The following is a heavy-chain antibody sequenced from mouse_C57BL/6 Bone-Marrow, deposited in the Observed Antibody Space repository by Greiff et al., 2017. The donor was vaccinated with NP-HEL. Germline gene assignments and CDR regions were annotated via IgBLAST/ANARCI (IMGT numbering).Heavy chain of an antibody. CDR1: GYTFTGYW. D-gene: IGHD3-2*02. CDR2: ILPGSGST. Sequence: QVQLQQSGAELMKPGASVKLSCKATGYTFTGYWIEWVKQRPGHGLEWIGEILPGSGSTNYNEKFKGKATFTADTSSNTAYMQLSSLTTEDSAIYYCAREGTAQATNYYAMDYWGQGTSVTVSS. CDR3: AREGTAQATNYYAMDY. V-gene: IGHV1-9*01. J-gene: IGHJ4*01.